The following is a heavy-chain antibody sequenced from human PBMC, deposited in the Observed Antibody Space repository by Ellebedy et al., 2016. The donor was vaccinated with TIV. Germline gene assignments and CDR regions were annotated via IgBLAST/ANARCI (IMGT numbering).Heavy chain of an antibody. J-gene: IGHJ6*02. CDR1: GYSFTSYW. D-gene: IGHD1-1*01. CDR3: AIVQLERRDYYYYGMDV. V-gene: IGHV5-51*01. Sequence: GESLKISCKGSGYSFTSYWIGWVRQMPGKGLEWMGIIYPGDSDTRYSPSFQGQVTISADKSISTAYLQWSSLKASDTAMYYCAIVQLERRDYYYYGMDVWGQGTTVTVSS. CDR2: IYPGDSDT.